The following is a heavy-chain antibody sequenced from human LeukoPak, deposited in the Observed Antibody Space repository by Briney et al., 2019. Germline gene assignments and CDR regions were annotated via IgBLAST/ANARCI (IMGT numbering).Heavy chain of an antibody. V-gene: IGHV3-64D*09. CDR3: LKDLGRTSTKED. CDR2: ISGNGGDT. J-gene: IGHJ4*02. CDR1: GFIFSNYN. Sequence: GGSLILSCSASGFIFSNYNMHWVRQAPGKGLEYVSGISGNGGDTSYADSVQSRFTISRDNSKNTLSLQMSGLGAEDTAVYYCLKDLGRTSTKEDWGQGTLVTVAS. D-gene: IGHD1-14*01.